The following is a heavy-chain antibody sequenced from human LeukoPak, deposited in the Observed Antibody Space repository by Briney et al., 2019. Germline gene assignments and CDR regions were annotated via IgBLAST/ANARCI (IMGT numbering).Heavy chain of an antibody. V-gene: IGHV1-2*02. CDR1: GYTFTGYY. J-gene: IGHJ4*02. CDR3: ARDLGSSSGWYWYFDY. D-gene: IGHD6-19*01. Sequence: ASVKVSCKASGYTFTGYYMHWVRQAPGQGLEWMGWINPNSGGTNYAQKFQGRVTMTRDTSISTAYMELRSLRSDDTAVYYCARDLGSSSGWYWYFDYWGQGTLVTVSS. CDR2: INPNSGGT.